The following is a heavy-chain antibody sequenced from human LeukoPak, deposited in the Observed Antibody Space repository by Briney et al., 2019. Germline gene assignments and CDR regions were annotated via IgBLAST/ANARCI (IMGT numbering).Heavy chain of an antibody. Sequence: TSDTLSLTCTVSGGSISSYYWSWIRQPPGKGLEWIGYIYYSGSTNYNPSLKSRVTISVDTSKNQFSLKLSSVTAADTAVYYCARGRSYYDSSGYGYWGQGTLVTVSS. V-gene: IGHV4-59*07. D-gene: IGHD3-22*01. CDR2: IYYSGST. CDR3: ARGRSYYDSSGYGY. CDR1: GGSISSYY. J-gene: IGHJ4*02.